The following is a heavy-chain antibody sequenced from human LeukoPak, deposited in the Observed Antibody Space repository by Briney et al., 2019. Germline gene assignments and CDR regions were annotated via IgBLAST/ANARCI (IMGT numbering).Heavy chain of an antibody. J-gene: IGHJ4*02. CDR1: GYTFTGYY. D-gene: IGHD5-18*01. CDR3: ARGYVDTAMALGY. Sequence: GASVKVSCKASGYTFTGYYMHWVRQAPGQGLEWMGWINPNSGGTNYAQKFQGWVTMTRDTSISTAYMELSRLRSDDTAVYYCARGYVDTAMALGYWGQGTLVTVSS. V-gene: IGHV1-2*04. CDR2: INPNSGGT.